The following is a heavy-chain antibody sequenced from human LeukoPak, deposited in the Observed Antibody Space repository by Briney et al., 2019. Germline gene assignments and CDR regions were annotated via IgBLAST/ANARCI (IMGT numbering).Heavy chain of an antibody. CDR2: VGAIGSSTI. Sequence: GGSLRLSCAASGFPFSSYSMNWVRQAPGKGLEWVSYVGAIGSSTISYADSVMGRFTISRDNAKNSVFPQMNSLRAEDTAVYYCARDLHYGFDIWGQGTMVTVSS. CDR3: ARDLHYGFDI. CDR1: GFPFSSYS. J-gene: IGHJ3*02. V-gene: IGHV3-48*01.